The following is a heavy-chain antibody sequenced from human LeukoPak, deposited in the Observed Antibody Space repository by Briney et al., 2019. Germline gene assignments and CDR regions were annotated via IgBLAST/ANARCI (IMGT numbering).Heavy chain of an antibody. CDR2: IYYSGST. Sequence: PSETLSLTCTVSGGSISSSSYYWGWIRQPPGKGLEWIGSIYYSGSTYYNPSLKSRVTISVDTSKNQFSLKLSSVTAADTAVYYCARTPTMIVVVRDWGRGTLVTVSS. V-gene: IGHV4-39*01. J-gene: IGHJ4*02. D-gene: IGHD3-22*01. CDR3: ARTPTMIVVVRD. CDR1: GGSISSSSYY.